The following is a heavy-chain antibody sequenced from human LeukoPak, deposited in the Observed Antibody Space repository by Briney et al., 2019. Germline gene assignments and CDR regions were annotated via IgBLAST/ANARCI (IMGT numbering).Heavy chain of an antibody. J-gene: IGHJ4*02. Sequence: ASVKVSCKASGYTFTSYGISWVRQAPGQGLEWMGWINPNSGGTNYAQKFQGRVTMTRDTSISTAYMELSRLRSDDTAVYYCARDRGSSGWWGYFDYWGQGTLVTVSS. V-gene: IGHV1-2*02. CDR2: INPNSGGT. CDR3: ARDRGSSGWWGYFDY. CDR1: GYTFTSYG. D-gene: IGHD6-19*01.